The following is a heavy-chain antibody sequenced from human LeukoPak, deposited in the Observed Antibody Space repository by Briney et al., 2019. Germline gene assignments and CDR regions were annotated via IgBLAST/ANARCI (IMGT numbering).Heavy chain of an antibody. V-gene: IGHV4-39*01. CDR2: IRYSGST. Sequence: SETLSLTCTVSGGSISSRNYYWGWIRQPPGKGLEWVVSIRYSGSTYYNPSLRSRVTISVDTTKNQLSLKLASVTAADTAVHYCARQDCSAACYHYDYWGQGTLVTVSS. CDR1: GGSISSRNYY. J-gene: IGHJ4*02. D-gene: IGHD2-21*01. CDR3: ARQDCSAACYHYDY.